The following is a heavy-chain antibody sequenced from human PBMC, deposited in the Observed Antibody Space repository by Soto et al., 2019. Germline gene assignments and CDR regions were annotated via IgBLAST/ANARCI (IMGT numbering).Heavy chain of an antibody. Sequence: SETLSLTCTVSGGSISSSSYYWGWIRQPPGKGLEWIGSIYYSGSTYYNPSLKSRVTISVDTSKNQFSLKLSSVTAADTAVYYCARQDKWQGPAPSTIYYWAQGTLVPVSS. CDR1: GGSISSSSYY. CDR3: ARQDKWQGPAPSTIYY. D-gene: IGHD2-15*01. V-gene: IGHV4-39*01. CDR2: IYYSGST. J-gene: IGHJ4*02.